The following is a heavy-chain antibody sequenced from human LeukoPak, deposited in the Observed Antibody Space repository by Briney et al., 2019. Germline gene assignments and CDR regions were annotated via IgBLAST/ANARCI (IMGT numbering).Heavy chain of an antibody. CDR2: INHSGST. V-gene: IGHV4-34*01. D-gene: IGHD3-22*01. J-gene: IGHJ4*02. CDR1: GGSFSGYY. Sequence: SETLSLTCAVYGGSFSGYYWSWIRQPPGKGLEWIGEINHSGSTNYNPSLKSRVTISVDTSKNQFSLKLSSVTAADTAVYYCARDFYRIVVVPHYFDYWGQGTLVTVSS. CDR3: ARDFYRIVVVPHYFDY.